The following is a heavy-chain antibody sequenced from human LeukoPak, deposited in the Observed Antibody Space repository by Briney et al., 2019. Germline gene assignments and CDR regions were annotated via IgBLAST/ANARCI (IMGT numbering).Heavy chain of an antibody. V-gene: IGHV4-59*08. D-gene: IGHD3-9*01. CDR2: IYYSGST. J-gene: IGHJ4*02. CDR1: GGSISSYY. CDR3: ARLDDIILDY. Sequence: PSETLSLTCTVSGGSISSYYWSWIRQPPGKGLEWIGYIYYSGSTNYNPSLKSRVTISVDTSKNQFSLKLSSVTAADTAVYYCARLDDIILDYWGQGTLVTVSS.